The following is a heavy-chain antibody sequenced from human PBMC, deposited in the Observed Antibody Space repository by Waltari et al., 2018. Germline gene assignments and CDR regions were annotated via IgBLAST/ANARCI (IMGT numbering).Heavy chain of an antibody. CDR1: GFTFCSYA. J-gene: IGHJ4*02. Sequence: VQLVESGGGLVQPGGSLRLSCAASGFTFCSYAMSGVRQAPGKGLEWIGSIYYSGSTYYNPSLKSRVTISVDTSKNQFSLKLSSVTAADTAVYYCARHPNTVTTVDYWGQGTLVTVSS. D-gene: IGHD4-17*01. CDR2: IYYSGST. CDR3: ARHPNTVTTVDY. V-gene: IGHV4-39*01.